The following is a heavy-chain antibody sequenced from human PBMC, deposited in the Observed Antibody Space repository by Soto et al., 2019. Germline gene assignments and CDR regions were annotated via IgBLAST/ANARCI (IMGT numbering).Heavy chain of an antibody. Sequence: EVQLLESGGGLVQPGGSLRLSCAASGFTFSSYAMSWVRQAPGKGLEWVSAVSGSGASTYYADSVKGRFTISRDNSKNTLYLQMNSLRADDTAVYYCARDQAKVVYGSGGADYFDYWGQGTLVTVSS. V-gene: IGHV3-23*01. CDR1: GFTFSSYA. CDR3: ARDQAKVVYGSGGADYFDY. CDR2: VSGSGAST. D-gene: IGHD3-10*01. J-gene: IGHJ4*02.